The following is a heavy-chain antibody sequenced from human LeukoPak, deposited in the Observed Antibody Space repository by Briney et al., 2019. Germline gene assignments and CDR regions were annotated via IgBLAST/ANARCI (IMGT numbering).Heavy chain of an antibody. J-gene: IGHJ4*02. CDR3: ARDYGDYAIYFQY. CDR1: GFTYSNYA. D-gene: IGHD4-17*01. CDR2: ISSSSTSTI. V-gene: IGHV3-48*02. Sequence: SLRLSSAASGFTYSNYAMNWVRPAPGKGLEWVSYISSSSTSTIYYADSVKGRFTISRDNAKNSLYLQMNSLRDEDTAVYYCARDYGDYAIYFQYWRQGTLVTV.